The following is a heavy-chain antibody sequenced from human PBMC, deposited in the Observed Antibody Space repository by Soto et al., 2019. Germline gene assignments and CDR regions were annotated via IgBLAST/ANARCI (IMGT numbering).Heavy chain of an antibody. CDR1: GDSISSTNHY. CDR3: ARQTLVRGVLSDMDV. CDR2: IYYSGNT. D-gene: IGHD3-10*01. J-gene: IGHJ6*02. Sequence: SETLSLTCIVSGDSISSTNHYWGWIRQPPGKGLEWIGSIYYSGNTYYNPSLKSRVTISVDTSKKQISLKLSSVTATDTAVYFCARQTLVRGVLSDMDVWGQGTTVTVSS. V-gene: IGHV4-39*01.